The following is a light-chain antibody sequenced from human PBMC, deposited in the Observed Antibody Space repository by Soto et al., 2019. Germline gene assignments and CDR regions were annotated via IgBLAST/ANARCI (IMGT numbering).Light chain of an antibody. CDR3: LLYYGDAQAV. V-gene: IGLV7-43*01. J-gene: IGLJ3*02. CDR2: STT. CDR1: TAAVTSDHY. Sequence: QAVVTQEPSVTVSPGGTVTLTCASSTAAVTSDHYPNWFQQKPGQAPRPRVYSTTNRHSWTPARFSGSLLGGKAALTLSGVQPEDEAEYYCLLYYGDAQAVFGGGTKLTVL.